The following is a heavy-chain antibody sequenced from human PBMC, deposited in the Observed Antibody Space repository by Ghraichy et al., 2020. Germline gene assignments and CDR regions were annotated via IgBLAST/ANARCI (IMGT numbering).Heavy chain of an antibody. V-gene: IGHV1-24*01. Sequence: ASVKVSCKVSGYTLTELSMHWVRQAPGKGLEWMGGFDPEDGETIYAQKFQGRVTMTEDTSTDTAYMELSSLRYEDTAVDYCATKSTRVYFDYCVQGALLTVSS. CDR3: ATKSTRVYFDY. J-gene: IGHJ4*02. CDR1: GYTLTELS. CDR2: FDPEDGET.